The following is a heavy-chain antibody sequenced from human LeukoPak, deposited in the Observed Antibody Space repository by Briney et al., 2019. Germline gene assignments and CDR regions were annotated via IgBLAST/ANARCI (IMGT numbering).Heavy chain of an antibody. Sequence: PSETLSLTCAVSGGSISSSSYYWGWIRQPPGKGLAWIGSTYYSGSTYYNPSFKTRVTISVDTTKNQFSLKLSSVTAADTAVYYCARHVVVAATSDAFDIWGQGTLVTVSS. CDR2: TYYSGST. D-gene: IGHD2-15*01. CDR3: ARHVVVAATSDAFDI. CDR1: GGSISSSSYY. V-gene: IGHV4-39*01. J-gene: IGHJ3*02.